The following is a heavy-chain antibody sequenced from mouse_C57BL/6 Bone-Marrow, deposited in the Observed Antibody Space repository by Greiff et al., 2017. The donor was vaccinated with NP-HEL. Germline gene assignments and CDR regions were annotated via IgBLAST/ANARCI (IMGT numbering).Heavy chain of an antibody. D-gene: IGHD2-4*01. J-gene: IGHJ4*01. Sequence: VQLQQSGAELVRPGASVKLSCTASGFNFKDDYMHWVKQRPEQGLEWIGWIDPENGDTEYASKFQGKATITADTSSNTAYLQLSSLTSEDTAVYYCTTSDYDYAMDYWGQGTSVTVSS. V-gene: IGHV14-4*01. CDR2: IDPENGDT. CDR3: TTSDYDYAMDY. CDR1: GFNFKDDY.